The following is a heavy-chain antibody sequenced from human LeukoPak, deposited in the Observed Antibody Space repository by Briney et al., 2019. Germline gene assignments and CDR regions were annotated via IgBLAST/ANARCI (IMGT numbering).Heavy chain of an antibody. V-gene: IGHV5-51*01. CDR3: AMGPCGKGKLVGNWFDP. J-gene: IGHJ5*02. D-gene: IGHD1-26*01. CDR1: GYNFANCW. Sequence: ESLKISCTGSGYNFANCWIGWVRQRPGKGLEWIGIIYLGESDTRYSPSLQGQVTIPADKSISSAYLQWSSLKASDTAMYYCAMGPCGKGKLVGNWFDPWGEGTLVTVSS. CDR2: IYLGESDT.